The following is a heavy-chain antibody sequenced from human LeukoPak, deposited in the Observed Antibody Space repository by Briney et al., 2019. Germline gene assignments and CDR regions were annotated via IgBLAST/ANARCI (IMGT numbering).Heavy chain of an antibody. J-gene: IGHJ4*01. D-gene: IGHD1-1*01. CDR2: IGHVAGDI. CDR3: ARDPYTGSMFDY. CDR1: GFTFTSVS. V-gene: IGHV3-21*01. Sequence: PGGSLRLSCVTSGFTFTSVSTSWVRQAPGKGLEWVALIGHVAGDIFYGDSVKGRFNISRDDAKGSVYLQMNSLRVDDTAVYFCARDPYTGSMFDYWGHGTLVTVSS.